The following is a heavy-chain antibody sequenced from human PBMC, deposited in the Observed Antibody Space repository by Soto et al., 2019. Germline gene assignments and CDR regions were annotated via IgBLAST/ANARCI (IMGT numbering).Heavy chain of an antibody. CDR1: GFTFSYYY. Sequence: GGSLRLSCAASGFTFSYYYMSWIRQAPGKGLEWVSYISSSGSTIYYADSVKGRFTISRDNAKNSLYLQMNSLRAEDTAVYYCASVGYSSSWYFYYYYGMDVWGQGTTVTV. CDR2: ISSSGSTI. V-gene: IGHV3-11*01. D-gene: IGHD6-13*01. CDR3: ASVGYSSSWYFYYYYGMDV. J-gene: IGHJ6*02.